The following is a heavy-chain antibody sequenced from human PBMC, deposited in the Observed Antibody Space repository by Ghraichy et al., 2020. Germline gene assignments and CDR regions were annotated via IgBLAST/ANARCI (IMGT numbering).Heavy chain of an antibody. CDR1: GGSFSGYY. V-gene: IGHV4-34*01. CDR3: ARSGRGRSWYSP. J-gene: IGHJ4*02. CDR2: INHSGST. Sequence: SETLSLTCAVYGGSFSGYYWSWIRQPPGKGLEWIGEINHSGSTNYNPSLKSRVTISVDTSKNQFSLKLSPVTAADTAVYYCARSGRGRSWYSPWGQGTLVTVSS. D-gene: IGHD6-13*01.